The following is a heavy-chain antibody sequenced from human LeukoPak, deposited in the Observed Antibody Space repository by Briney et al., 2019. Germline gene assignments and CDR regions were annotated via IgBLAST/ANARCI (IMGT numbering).Heavy chain of an antibody. CDR2: INPSGGST. Sequence: ASVKVSCKASGYTFTSYYMHWVRQAPGQGLEWMGIINPSGGSTSYAQKFQGRVTMTRDMSTSTVYMELSSLRSEDTAVYYCAKERRLRYFDWLLPFDYWGQGTLVTVSS. CDR3: AKERRLRYFDWLLPFDY. D-gene: IGHD3-9*01. J-gene: IGHJ4*02. V-gene: IGHV1-46*01. CDR1: GYTFTSYY.